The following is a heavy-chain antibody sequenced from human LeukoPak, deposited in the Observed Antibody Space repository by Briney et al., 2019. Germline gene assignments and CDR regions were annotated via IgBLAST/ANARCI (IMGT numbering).Heavy chain of an antibody. CDR1: GGTFSSYA. CDR3: ARDRVTMVRGVNYNYGMDV. J-gene: IGHJ6*02. CDR2: IIPIFGTA. Sequence: SVKVSCKASGGTFSSYAISWVRQAPGQGLEWMGGIIPIFGTANYAQKFQGRVTITADESTSTAYMELSSLRSEDTAVYYCARDRVTMVRGVNYNYGMDVWGQGTTVTVSS. D-gene: IGHD3-10*01. V-gene: IGHV1-69*13.